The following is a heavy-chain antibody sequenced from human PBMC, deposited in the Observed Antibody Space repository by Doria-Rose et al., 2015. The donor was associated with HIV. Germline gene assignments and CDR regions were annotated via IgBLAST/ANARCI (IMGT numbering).Heavy chain of an antibody. Sequence: QVQLQESGPGLVRPSQTLSLTCTVSGDSISSGDSFWSWIRQPPGKGPEWIGYISSSGTTYYYPSLRGRLTISLDASKTQCSLNLNSVTAADTAVYYCARARNYGFPHFFDFWGQGTLVTVSS. CDR3: ARARNYGFPHFFDF. J-gene: IGHJ4*02. CDR1: GDSISSGDSF. D-gene: IGHD3-10*01. CDR2: ISSSGTT. V-gene: IGHV4-30-4*01.